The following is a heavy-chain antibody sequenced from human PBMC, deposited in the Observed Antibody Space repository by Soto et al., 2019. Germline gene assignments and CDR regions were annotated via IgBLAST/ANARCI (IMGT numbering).Heavy chain of an antibody. V-gene: IGHV4-59*01. CDR1: GGSMSGYY. D-gene: IGHD6-19*01. Sequence: SETLSLTCTVSGGSMSGYYWSWIRQPPGKELDWIGYIYYSGSTTYNPSLKSRVAISVDTSKNQFSLKLSSVTAADTAVYYCARTVAGTGYFDCWGQGTLVTVSS. CDR2: IYYSGST. CDR3: ARTVAGTGYFDC. J-gene: IGHJ4*02.